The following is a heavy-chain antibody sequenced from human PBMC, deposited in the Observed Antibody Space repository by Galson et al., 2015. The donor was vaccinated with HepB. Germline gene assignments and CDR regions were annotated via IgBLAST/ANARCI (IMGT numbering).Heavy chain of an antibody. Sequence: SLRLSCAASGFTFSSYGLHWVRQAPGKGLEWVSFISYDGRNNSYIDSVKGRFTIFRDNSKNTAYLQMNSLRTEDTAVYYCARDQRAYDFWSGYFWFDPWGQGTLVTVSS. V-gene: IGHV3-30*10. CDR1: GFTFSSYG. J-gene: IGHJ5*02. CDR3: ARDQRAYDFWSGYFWFDP. CDR2: ISYDGRNN. D-gene: IGHD3-3*01.